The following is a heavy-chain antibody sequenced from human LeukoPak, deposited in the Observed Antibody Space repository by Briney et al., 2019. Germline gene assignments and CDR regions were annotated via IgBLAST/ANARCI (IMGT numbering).Heavy chain of an antibody. CDR1: GASISSYY. V-gene: IGHV4-59*01. D-gene: IGHD6-19*01. J-gene: IGHJ4*02. CDR3: ARVAVAAREYFDY. Sequence: SETLSLTCTASGASISSYYWSWIRQSPGKGLEWIGYIYYSGNSNYSPSLQSRVTISVDTSKSQFSLKLTSVTAADTAVYYCARVAVAAREYFDYWGQGTLVTVSS. CDR2: IYYSGNS.